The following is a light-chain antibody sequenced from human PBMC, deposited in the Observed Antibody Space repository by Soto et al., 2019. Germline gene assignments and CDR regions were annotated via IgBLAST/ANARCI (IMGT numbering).Light chain of an antibody. CDR3: SSYTTSSTPYV. Sequence: QSALTQPASVSGSPGQSITISCTGTDSDVGGYNYVSWYQQHPGKAPKLIIYEVSNRPSGVSTRFSGSKSGNTASLTISGLQAEDEDDYYCSSYTTSSTPYVFGTGTKLTVL. CDR2: EVS. V-gene: IGLV2-14*01. CDR1: DSDVGGYNY. J-gene: IGLJ1*01.